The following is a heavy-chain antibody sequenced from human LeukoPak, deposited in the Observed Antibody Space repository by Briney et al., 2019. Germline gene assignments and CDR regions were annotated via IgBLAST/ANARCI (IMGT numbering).Heavy chain of an antibody. D-gene: IGHD1-26*01. CDR2: ISSSSSYI. V-gene: IGHV3-21*01. Sequence: PGGSLRLSCAASGFTFSSYSMNWVRQAPGKGLEWVSSISSSSSYIYYADSVKGRFTISRDNAKNSLYLQVNSLRAEDTAVYYCAREWELLGARGNWFDPWGQGTLVTVSS. J-gene: IGHJ5*02. CDR1: GFTFSSYS. CDR3: AREWELLGARGNWFDP.